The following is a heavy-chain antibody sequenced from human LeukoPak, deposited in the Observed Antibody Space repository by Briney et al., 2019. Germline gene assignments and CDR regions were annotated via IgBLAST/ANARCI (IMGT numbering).Heavy chain of an antibody. CDR1: GFTFSDYY. V-gene: IGHV3-11*01. J-gene: IGHJ6*02. CDR2: ISNTGSPI. D-gene: IGHD6-13*01. CDR3: ARDSRGYYYYGMDV. Sequence: GRALRLSCAASGFTFSDYYMSWIRQAPGKGLEWVSYISNTGSPIYYADSVRGRFTISRDNVENSLYLQMNSLRAEDTAVYYCARDSRGYYYYGMDVWGQGTTVTVSS.